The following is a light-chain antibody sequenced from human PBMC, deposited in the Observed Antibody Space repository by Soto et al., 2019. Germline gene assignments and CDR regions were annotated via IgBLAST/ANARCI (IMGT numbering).Light chain of an antibody. CDR2: AAS. Sequence: DIQMTQSPSSVSASVGDRVTITCRASQGIRSWLAWYQQKPGKAPKLLIFAASSLQSGVPSRFSGSGSGTEFTLAIICLQPEDFASDYFQQSGPFAATFGGGTKVNLK. CDR3: QQSGPFAAT. V-gene: IGKV1D-12*01. J-gene: IGKJ4*01. CDR1: QGIRSW.